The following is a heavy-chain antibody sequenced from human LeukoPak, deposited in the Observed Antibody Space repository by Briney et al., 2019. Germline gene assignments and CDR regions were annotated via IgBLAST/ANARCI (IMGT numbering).Heavy chain of an antibody. Sequence: PSETLSLTCAVYGGSFSGYYWSWIRQPPGKGLEWIGEINHSGSTNYNPSLKSRVTISVDTSKNQFSLKLSSVTAADTAVYYCASRMYDFWSGYKGNYYYMDVWGKGTTVTVSS. J-gene: IGHJ6*03. CDR3: ASRMYDFWSGYKGNYYYMDV. V-gene: IGHV4-34*01. CDR2: INHSGST. CDR1: GGSFSGYY. D-gene: IGHD3-3*01.